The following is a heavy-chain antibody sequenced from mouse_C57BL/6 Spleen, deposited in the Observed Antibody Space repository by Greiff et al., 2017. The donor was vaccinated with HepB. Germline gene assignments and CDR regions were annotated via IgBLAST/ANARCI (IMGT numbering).Heavy chain of an antibody. D-gene: IGHD1-1*01. J-gene: IGHJ1*03. CDR3: ARDYYGSSQSFPYWYFDV. CDR2: INPNNGGT. Sequence: EVQLQQSGPELVKPGASVKISCKASGYTFTDYYMNWVKQSHGKSLEWIGDINPNNGGTSYNQKFKGKATLTVDKSSSTAYMELRSLTSEDSAVYYCARDYYGSSQSFPYWYFDVWGTGTTVTVSS. V-gene: IGHV1-26*01. CDR1: GYTFTDYY.